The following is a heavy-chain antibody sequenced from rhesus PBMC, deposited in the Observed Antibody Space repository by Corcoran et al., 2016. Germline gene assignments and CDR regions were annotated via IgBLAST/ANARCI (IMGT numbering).Heavy chain of an antibody. V-gene: IGHV4-169*02. Sequence: QLQLQESGPGLVKPSETLSVTCAVSGGSISSSYWSWIRQAPGKGLGWIGYIYGSGSSTNYNPSLKSRVTLSVDTSKNQLSLKLSSVTTADTAVYYCAREGEYCSSTYCSSSYYFDYWGQGVLVTVSS. CDR2: IYGSGSST. CDR3: AREGEYCSSTYCSSSYYFDY. CDR1: GGSISSSY. J-gene: IGHJ4*01. D-gene: IGHD2-15*01.